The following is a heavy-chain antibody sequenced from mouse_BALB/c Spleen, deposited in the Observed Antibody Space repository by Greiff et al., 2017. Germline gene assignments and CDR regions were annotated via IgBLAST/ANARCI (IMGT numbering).Heavy chain of an antibody. CDR1: GFSLTSYG. CDR3: ARDYYGSSWYFDY. Sequence: VKVEESGPGLVAPSQSLSITCTVSGFSLTSYGVHWVRQPPGKGLEWLGVIWAGGSTNYNSALMSRLSISKDNSKSQVFLKMNSLQTDDTAMYYCARDYYGSSWYFDYWGQGTTLTVSS. D-gene: IGHD1-1*01. V-gene: IGHV2-9*02. CDR2: IWAGGST. J-gene: IGHJ2*01.